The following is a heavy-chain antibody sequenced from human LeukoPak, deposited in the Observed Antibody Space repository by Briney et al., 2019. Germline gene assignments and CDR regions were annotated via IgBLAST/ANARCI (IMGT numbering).Heavy chain of an antibody. J-gene: IGHJ4*02. CDR3: ARQTGSGLFILP. D-gene: IGHD3/OR15-3a*01. CDR2: IYYSGST. CDR1: GGSISSYY. Sequence: SETLSLTCTVSGGSISSYYWSWIRQPPGKGLEWIGYIYYSGSTNYNPSLKSRLTISVDTSKNQFSLKLSSVTAADTAVYYCARQTGSGLFILPGGQGTLVTVSS. V-gene: IGHV4-59*08.